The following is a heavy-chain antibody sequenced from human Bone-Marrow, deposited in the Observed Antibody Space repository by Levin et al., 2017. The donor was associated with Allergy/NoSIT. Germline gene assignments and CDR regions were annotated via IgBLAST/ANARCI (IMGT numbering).Heavy chain of an antibody. CDR3: AREDNWNYDY. D-gene: IGHD1-7*01. CDR1: GFTFSRYA. J-gene: IGHJ4*02. Sequence: PGGSLRLSCAASGFTFSRYAMAWVRQAPGQGLEWVSGMSGSGGRTDYADSVKGRFTISRDNSKNIMYLQMNSLRVEDTALYYCAREDNWNYDYWGQGTLVTVSS. V-gene: IGHV3-23*01. CDR2: MSGSGGRT.